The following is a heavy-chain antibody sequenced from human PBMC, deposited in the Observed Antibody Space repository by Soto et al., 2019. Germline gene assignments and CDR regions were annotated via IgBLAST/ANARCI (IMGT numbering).Heavy chain of an antibody. V-gene: IGHV3-23*01. J-gene: IGHJ4*02. D-gene: IGHD2-8*01. Sequence: GGSLRLSCAASGFTFSSYAMSWVRQAPGKGLEWVSAISGSGGSTYYADSVKGRFTISRDNSKNTLYLQMNSLRAEDTAVYYCAKDILGYCTNGVCSGHDYWGQGTLVTVSS. CDR1: GFTFSSYA. CDR3: AKDILGYCTNGVCSGHDY. CDR2: ISGSGGST.